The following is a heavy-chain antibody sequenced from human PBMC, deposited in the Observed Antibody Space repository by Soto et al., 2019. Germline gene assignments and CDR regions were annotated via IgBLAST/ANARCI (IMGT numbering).Heavy chain of an antibody. Sequence: GGSLRLSCTASGFTFSDFSMTWVRQAPGKGLEWVAYIKEDGSDKYYLDSVKGRFTVSRDNAKNSLYMQMNNLRVEDTAVYYCARHSATSFDPWGQGTLVTVSS. CDR3: ARHSATSFDP. J-gene: IGHJ5*02. CDR1: GFTFSDFS. V-gene: IGHV3-7*01. CDR2: IKEDGSDK.